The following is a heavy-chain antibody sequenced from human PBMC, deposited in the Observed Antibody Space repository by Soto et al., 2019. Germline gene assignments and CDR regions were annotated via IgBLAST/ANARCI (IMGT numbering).Heavy chain of an antibody. J-gene: IGHJ6*02. D-gene: IGHD4-17*01. CDR2: ISYDGSNK. Sequence: QVQLVESGGGVVQPGRSLRLSCAASGFTFSSYGMHWVRQAPGKGLEWVAVISYDGSNKYYADSVKGRFTISRDNSKNTLYLQMNSLRAEDTAVYYCAKVLGVHDYGDYGVPRGARSPKYYYYYYGMDVWGQGTTVTVSS. CDR3: AKVLGVHDYGDYGVPRGARSPKYYYYYYGMDV. V-gene: IGHV3-30*18. CDR1: GFTFSSYG.